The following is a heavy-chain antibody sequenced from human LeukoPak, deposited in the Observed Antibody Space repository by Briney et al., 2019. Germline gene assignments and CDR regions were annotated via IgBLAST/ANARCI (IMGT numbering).Heavy chain of an antibody. CDR1: GGSFSGYY. Sequence: PSETLSLTCAVYGGSFSGYYWRWIRQPPGKGLEWIGEINHSGSTNYNPSLKSRVTISVDTSKNQFSLQLSSVTAADTAVYYCARGWYITMVRGVRSLYDYWGQGTLVTVSS. CDR2: INHSGST. CDR3: ARGWYITMVRGVRSLYDY. V-gene: IGHV4-34*01. D-gene: IGHD3-10*01. J-gene: IGHJ4*02.